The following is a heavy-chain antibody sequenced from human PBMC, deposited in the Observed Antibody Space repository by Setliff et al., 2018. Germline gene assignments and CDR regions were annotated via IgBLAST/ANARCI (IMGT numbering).Heavy chain of an antibody. V-gene: IGHV1-3*01. D-gene: IGHD6-13*01. CDR3: ARAGGAYSSTPYYYYYGMDV. Sequence: ASVKVSCKASGYTFTSYAMHWVRQAPGQRLEWMGWINAGNGNTKYSQKLQGRVTITRDTSASTAYMELSSLRSEDTAVYYCARAGGAYSSTPYYYYYGMDVWGQGTTVTVSS. CDR2: INAGNGNT. J-gene: IGHJ6*02. CDR1: GYTFTSYA.